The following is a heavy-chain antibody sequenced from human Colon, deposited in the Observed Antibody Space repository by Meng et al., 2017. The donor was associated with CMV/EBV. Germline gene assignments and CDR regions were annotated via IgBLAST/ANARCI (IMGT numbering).Heavy chain of an antibody. J-gene: IGHJ5*01. CDR1: TFSNYA. CDR2: ISESGGSI. V-gene: IGHV3-23*01. Sequence: TFSNYAMSWVRQAPGKGLEWVSSISESGGSIHDADSVKGRFIISRDNSKNTLYLQMNSLRAEDTALYYCAKPLGEHGSGWTRSNRFDSWGQGILVTVSS. CDR3: AKPLGEHGSGWTRSNRFDS. D-gene: IGHD6-19*01.